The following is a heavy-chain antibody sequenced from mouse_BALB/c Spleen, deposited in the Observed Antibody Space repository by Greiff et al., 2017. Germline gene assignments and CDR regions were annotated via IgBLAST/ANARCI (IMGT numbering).Heavy chain of an antibody. CDR1: GCTFTSYW. CDR2: IAPGSGST. CDR3: ARDGYYDAMDY. J-gene: IGHJ4*01. Sequence: DLVKPGASVKLSCKASGCTFTSYWINWIKQRPGQGLEWIGRIAPGSGSTYYNEMFKGKATLTVDTSSSTAYIQLSSLSSEDSAVYFCARDGYYDAMDYWGQGTSVTVSS. V-gene: IGHV1S41*01. D-gene: IGHD2-3*01.